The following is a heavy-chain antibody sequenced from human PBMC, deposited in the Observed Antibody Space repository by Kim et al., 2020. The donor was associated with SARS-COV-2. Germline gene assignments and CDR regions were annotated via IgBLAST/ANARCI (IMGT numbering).Heavy chain of an antibody. D-gene: IGHD1-26*01. CDR1: GFTFGDYA. CDR3: TRDRYHPGY. J-gene: IGHJ4*02. CDR2: IRSKAYGGTT. V-gene: IGHV3-49*04. Sequence: GGSLRLSCTASGFTFGDYAMSWVRQAPGKGLEWVGCIRSKAYGGTTEYAASVKGRFTISREDSKSIAYLQMNSLKTEDTAVYYCTRDRYHPGYWGQGTLVTVSS.